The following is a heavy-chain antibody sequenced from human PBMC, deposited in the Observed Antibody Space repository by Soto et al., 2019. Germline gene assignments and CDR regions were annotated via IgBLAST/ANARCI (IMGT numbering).Heavy chain of an antibody. CDR1: GFTFSSFW. D-gene: IGHD3-10*01. V-gene: IGHV3-7*03. CDR2: IKTDGSET. CDR3: TSDRYPRFYHGSGSYPYY. Sequence: PGGSLRLSCAASGFTFSSFWMSWVRQAPGKGLEWVANIKTDGSETHYVDSVKGRFTTSRDNPKTSLFLQMNSLRVEDTAVYFCTSDRYPRFYHGSGSYPYYWGQGTPVTVST. J-gene: IGHJ4*02.